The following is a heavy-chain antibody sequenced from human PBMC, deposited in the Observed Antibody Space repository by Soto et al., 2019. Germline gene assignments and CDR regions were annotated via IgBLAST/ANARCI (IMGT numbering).Heavy chain of an antibody. CDR1: GYTFTSYA. CDR2: INAGNGNT. D-gene: IGHD6-19*01. J-gene: IGHJ4*02. V-gene: IGHV1-3*01. CDR3: ARDIAYSSGWYGVLEGYFDY. Sequence: QVQLVQSGAEVKKPGASVKVSCKASGYTFTSYAMHWVRQAPGQRLEWMGWINAGNGNTKYSQKFQGRVTITRDTSASTAYMELSSLRSEDTAVYYCARDIAYSSGWYGVLEGYFDYWGQGTLVTASS.